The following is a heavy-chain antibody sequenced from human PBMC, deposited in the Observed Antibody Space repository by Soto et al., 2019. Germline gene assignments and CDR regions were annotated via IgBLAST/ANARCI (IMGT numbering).Heavy chain of an antibody. CDR3: AASIFYYGMDV. V-gene: IGHV5-51*01. J-gene: IGHJ6*02. CDR1: GHTFTNYW. CDR2: IYPGDSDT. Sequence: WESLTITCTCSGHTFTNYWIGWVRQVPGKGLEWMGIIYPGDSDTKYNPSFQGQVTISADKSITTTYLQWSSLKASDTAIYYCAASIFYYGMDVWGQGTTVTVSS.